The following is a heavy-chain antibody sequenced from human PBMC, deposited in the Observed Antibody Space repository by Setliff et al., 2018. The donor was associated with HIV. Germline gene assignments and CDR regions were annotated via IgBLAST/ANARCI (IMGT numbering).Heavy chain of an antibody. V-gene: IGHV3-15*01. D-gene: IGHD7-27*01. J-gene: IGHJ2*01. CDR3: AKDPTGDLLNWYFAL. Sequence: PGGSLRLSCAASGFTFSNAWMSWVRQAPGKGLEWVGRIKSKTDGGTTDYAAPVKGRFTISRDDSKNTLYLQMNSLRAEDTAVYYCAKDPTGDLLNWYFALWGRGTLVTVSS. CDR1: GFTFSNAW. CDR2: IKSKTDGGTT.